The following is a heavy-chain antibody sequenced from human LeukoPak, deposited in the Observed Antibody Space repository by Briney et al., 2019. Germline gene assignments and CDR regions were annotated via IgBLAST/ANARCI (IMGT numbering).Heavy chain of an antibody. CDR2: INPNSGGT. CDR1: GYTFTGYY. Sequence: ASVKVSCKASGYTFTGYYMHWVRQAPGQGLEWMGWINPNSGGTNYAQKFQGRVTITRNTSISTAYMELSSLRSEDTAVYYCARGRLRGRSHYYMDVWGKGTTVTVSS. V-gene: IGHV1-2*02. CDR3: ARGRLRGRSHYYMDV. D-gene: IGHD3-16*01. J-gene: IGHJ6*03.